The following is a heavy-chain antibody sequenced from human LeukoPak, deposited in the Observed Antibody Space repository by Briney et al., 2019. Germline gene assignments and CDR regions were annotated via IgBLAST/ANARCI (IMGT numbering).Heavy chain of an antibody. D-gene: IGHD1-14*01. V-gene: IGHV3-23*01. J-gene: IGHJ4*02. Sequence: PGGSLRLSCAASGFTFSSHAMTWVRQTPGKGLEWGSSITGSGGSTFYAASVKGRFTISRDNSKNTLYRQMNSLRAEDTAVYYCAKLGISDGIDYWGQGTLVTVSS. CDR1: GFTFSSHA. CDR2: ITGSGGST. CDR3: AKLGISDGIDY.